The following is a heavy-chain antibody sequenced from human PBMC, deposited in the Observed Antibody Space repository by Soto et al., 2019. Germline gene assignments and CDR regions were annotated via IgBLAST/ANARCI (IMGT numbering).Heavy chain of an antibody. CDR3: ARSPYSSGRFDP. D-gene: IGHD6-19*01. J-gene: IGHJ5*02. CDR1: GLTFRNFA. Sequence: ASVKVSCKASGLTFRNFAVQWVRQARGQRPEWMGWINPDSGSTNYSQKFQGRVTMTRDTSTSTAYMELSRLRSDDTAVYYCARSPYSSGRFDPWGQGTLVTVSS. CDR2: INPDSGST. V-gene: IGHV1-2*02.